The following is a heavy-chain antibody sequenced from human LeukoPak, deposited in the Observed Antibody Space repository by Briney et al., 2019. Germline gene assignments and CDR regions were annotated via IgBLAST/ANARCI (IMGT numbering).Heavy chain of an antibody. V-gene: IGHV3-21*01. J-gene: IGHJ4*02. CDR2: ISSSSSYI. D-gene: IGHD2-2*01. CDR3: ARDSTVVVPAARSYDY. Sequence: GGSLRLSCAASGFTFSSYSMNWVRQAPGKGLEWVSSISSSSSYIYYADSVKGRFTISRDNAKNSLYLQMNSLRAEDTAVYYCARDSTVVVPAARSYDYWGQGTLVTVSS. CDR1: GFTFSSYS.